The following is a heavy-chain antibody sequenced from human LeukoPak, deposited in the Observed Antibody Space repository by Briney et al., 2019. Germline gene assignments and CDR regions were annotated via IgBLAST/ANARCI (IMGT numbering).Heavy chain of an antibody. V-gene: IGHV1-8*03. CDR1: GYSFTTYD. CDR2: MNLKSGYT. Sequence: ASVKVSCKSSGYSFTTYDINWVRQATGQGLEWMGWMNLKSGYTGYAQKFQGRVTITRDTSTSTVYMELSSLRSEDTAVYYCARVAGSIDYWGQGTLVTVSS. D-gene: IGHD1-26*01. J-gene: IGHJ4*02. CDR3: ARVAGSIDY.